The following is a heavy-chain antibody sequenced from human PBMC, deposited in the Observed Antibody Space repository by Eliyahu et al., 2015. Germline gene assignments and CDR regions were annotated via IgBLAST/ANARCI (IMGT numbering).Heavy chain of an antibody. V-gene: IGHV3-15*01. CDR1: GFTFSNAW. CDR2: IKSKTDGGTT. CDR3: TTGTVWDYYGMDV. D-gene: IGHD3-16*01. J-gene: IGHJ6*02. Sequence: EVQLVESGGGLVKPGGSLRLSCAAXGFTFSNAWMSWVRQAPGKGLEWVGRIKSKTDGGTTDYAAPVKGRFTISRDDSKNTLYLQMNSLKTEDTAVYYCTTGTVWDYYGMDVWGQGTTVTVSS.